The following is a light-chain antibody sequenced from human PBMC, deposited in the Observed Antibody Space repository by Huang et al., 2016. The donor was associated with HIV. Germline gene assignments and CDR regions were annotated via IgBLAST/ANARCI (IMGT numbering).Light chain of an antibody. CDR1: QSVLYSSNNKDY. CDR3: QQYYRTPLT. Sequence: DIVMTQSPDSLAVSLGERATINCRSSQSVLYSSNNKDYLAWYQQKPGQPPNLLIYWASTRESGVPDRFSGSGSGTEFTLTISSLQAEDVAVYYCQQYYRTPLTFGQGTKVEI. J-gene: IGKJ1*01. V-gene: IGKV4-1*01. CDR2: WAS.